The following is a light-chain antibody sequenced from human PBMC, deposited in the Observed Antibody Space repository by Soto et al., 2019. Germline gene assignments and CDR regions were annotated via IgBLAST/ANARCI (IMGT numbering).Light chain of an antibody. J-gene: IGKJ2*01. Sequence: EIVLTQSPATLSLSPGERATLSCRASQSVSSYLAWYQQNPGQAPRLLIYDASNRATGIPARFSGSGSGTDVTLTSSSLEPEDFAVYYCQQRSNWPPYTFGQGTKLEIK. CDR1: QSVSSY. V-gene: IGKV3-11*01. CDR2: DAS. CDR3: QQRSNWPPYT.